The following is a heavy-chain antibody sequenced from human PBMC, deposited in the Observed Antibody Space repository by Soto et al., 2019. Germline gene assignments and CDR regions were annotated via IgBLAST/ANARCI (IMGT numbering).Heavy chain of an antibody. V-gene: IGHV1-69*01. D-gene: IGHD3-3*01. J-gene: IGHJ6*02. CDR2: IIPTLGTT. Sequence: QVQLVQSGAEVKKPGSSVKVSCKASGGTFSTHAISWVRQAPGQGLEWLGGIIPTLGTTNYAQKLQGRVKFTGDEYTSTAYMEWRRLTSEDTAVYYCARASFRSGYSWYYSGMDVWGQGTAVNV. CDR3: ARASFRSGYSWYYSGMDV. CDR1: GGTFSTHA.